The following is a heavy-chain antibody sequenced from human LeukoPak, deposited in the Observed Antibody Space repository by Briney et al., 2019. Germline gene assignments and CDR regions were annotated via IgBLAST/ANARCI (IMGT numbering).Heavy chain of an antibody. CDR2: ISYDGSNK. J-gene: IGHJ6*02. D-gene: IGHD2-15*01. V-gene: IGHV3-30-3*01. CDR1: GFTFSSYA. CDR3: AREDCSGGSCYVYYYYYGMDV. Sequence: GGSLRLSCAASGFTFSSYAIHWVRQAPGKGLEWVAVISYDGSNKYYADSVKGRFTISRDNSKNTLYLQMNSLRAEDTAVYYCAREDCSGGSCYVYYYYYGMDVWGQGTTVTVSS.